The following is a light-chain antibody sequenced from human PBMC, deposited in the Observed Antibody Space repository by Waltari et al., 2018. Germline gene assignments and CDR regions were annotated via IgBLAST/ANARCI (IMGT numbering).Light chain of an antibody. Sequence: QSALTQPPSVSGSPGPSVTIPCTGTSSDGGCYNRPLWHQQPPDPGPKLIIYEVSARPSGVPDRFSGSKSANTAFLTISGLQAEDEADYFCSSYTSSSTWVFGTGTKVTVL. J-gene: IGLJ1*01. CDR1: SSDGGCYNR. CDR2: EVS. CDR3: SSYTSSSTWV. V-gene: IGLV2-18*02.